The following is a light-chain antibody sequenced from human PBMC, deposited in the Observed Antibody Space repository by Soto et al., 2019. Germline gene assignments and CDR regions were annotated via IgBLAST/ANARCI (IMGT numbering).Light chain of an antibody. J-gene: IGKJ1*01. V-gene: IGKV3D-20*02. CDR3: QQRSNWPWT. CDR2: GAS. CDR1: QSVSSSY. Sequence: IVLTQSPGTLSLSPWERATLSCRASQSVSSSYLAWDQQKPGQAPRLLIYGASSRATGSPDRGSGSGSGTDGTRTISSLEHEDVAVYYCQQRSNWPWTFGQGTKVDIK.